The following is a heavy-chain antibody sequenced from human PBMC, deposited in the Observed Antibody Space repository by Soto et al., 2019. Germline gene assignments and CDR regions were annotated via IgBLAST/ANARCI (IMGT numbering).Heavy chain of an antibody. D-gene: IGHD3-22*01. CDR3: ARHAGVHNPITMIAVPPLY. CDR1: GGTFSSYA. Sequence: QVQLVQSGAEVKKPGSSVKVSCKASGGTFSSYAISWVRQAPGQGLEWMGGIIPIFGTANYAQKFQGRVTITADQXXSXAXXGRSSLRSEDTAVYYRARHAGVHNPITMIAVPPLYWGRRTLVTVSS. J-gene: IGHJ4*02. V-gene: IGHV1-69*12. CDR2: IIPIFGTA.